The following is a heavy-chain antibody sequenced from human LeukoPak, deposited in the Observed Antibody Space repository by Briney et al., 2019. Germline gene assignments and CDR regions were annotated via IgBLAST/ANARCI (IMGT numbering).Heavy chain of an antibody. CDR3: AKSPRMTTVTHFDY. Sequence: GGSLRLSCAASGFTFSNYAVSWVRQAPGKGLEWVSTISGSGDNTYYADSVKGRFTISRDNSKNTLYLQMNSLRAEDTAVYYCAKSPRMTTVTHFDYWGQGTLVTVSS. CDR1: GFTFSNYA. V-gene: IGHV3-23*01. CDR2: ISGSGDNT. J-gene: IGHJ4*02. D-gene: IGHD4-17*01.